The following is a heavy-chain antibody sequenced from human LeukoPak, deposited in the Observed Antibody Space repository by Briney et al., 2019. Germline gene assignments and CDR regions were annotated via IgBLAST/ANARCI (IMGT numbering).Heavy chain of an antibody. J-gene: IGHJ3*02. CDR3: AKDQSRWLQTAGDAFDI. V-gene: IGHV3-23*01. Sequence: GGSLRLSCAASGFTFSNYAMSWVRQAPGKGLEWVSSLSDSGDSTYYADSVKGRFTVSRDNSKNTLYLQMNSLRAEDTAVYYCAKDQSRWLQTAGDAFDIWGQGTMVTVSS. CDR1: GFTFSNYA. CDR2: LSDSGDST. D-gene: IGHD5-12*01.